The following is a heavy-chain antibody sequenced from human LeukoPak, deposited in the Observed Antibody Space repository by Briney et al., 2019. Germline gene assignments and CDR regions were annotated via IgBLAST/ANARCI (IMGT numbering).Heavy chain of an antibody. CDR2: ISGSGGST. J-gene: IGHJ4*02. V-gene: IGHV3-23*01. Sequence: LPGGSLRLSCAASGFTFSSYAMSWVRQAPGKGLEWVSAISGSGGSTYYADSVKGRFTISRDNSKNTLYLQMNSLRAEDTAVYYCARRDIVATIRRDLDYWGQGTLVTVSS. CDR3: ARRDIVATIRRDLDY. D-gene: IGHD5-12*01. CDR1: GFTFSSYA.